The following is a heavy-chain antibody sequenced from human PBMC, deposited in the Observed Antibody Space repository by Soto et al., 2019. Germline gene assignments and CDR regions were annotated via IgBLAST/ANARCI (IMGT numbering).Heavy chain of an antibody. CDR3: ARDRLVGTTPFDP. Sequence: ASVTGSFTASGSTFTSYGIHWVRQDPGQRLEWMGWINAYNGNTKYAQKLQGRVTITTDTSTSTAYMELRSLRSDETAVYYCARDRLVGTTPFDPWGQGTLVTVS. V-gene: IGHV1-18*01. D-gene: IGHD1-7*01. CDR1: GSTFTSYG. J-gene: IGHJ5*02. CDR2: INAYNGNT.